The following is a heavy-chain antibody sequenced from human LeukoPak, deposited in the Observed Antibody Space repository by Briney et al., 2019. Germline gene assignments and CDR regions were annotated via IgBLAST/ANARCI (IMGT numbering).Heavy chain of an antibody. J-gene: IGHJ6*03. D-gene: IGHD2-15*01. CDR2: IITDSGNT. CDR1: GYTFTSYG. Sequence: ASVKVSCKASGYTFTSYGISWVRQAPGQGLEWMGWIITDSGNTNYAQKLQGRVTLTTDTSTSTAYMELSRLRSDDTAVYYCARGGVDIVVVVADRTYYYYYMDVWGKGTTVTVSS. V-gene: IGHV1-18*01. CDR3: ARGGVDIVVVVADRTYYYYYMDV.